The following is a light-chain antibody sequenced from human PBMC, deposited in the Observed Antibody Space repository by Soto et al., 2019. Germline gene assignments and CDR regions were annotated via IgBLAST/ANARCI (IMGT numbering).Light chain of an antibody. CDR1: QSVSSY. CDR3: QQRSNWPRT. V-gene: IGKV3-11*01. Sequence: EIVLTQAPATLSFSRGERATLSCRASQSVSSYLAWYQQKPGQAPRLLIYDASNRATGIPARFSGSGSGTDFTLTISSLEPEDFAVYYCQQRSNWPRTLGQGTKVDIK. J-gene: IGKJ1*01. CDR2: DAS.